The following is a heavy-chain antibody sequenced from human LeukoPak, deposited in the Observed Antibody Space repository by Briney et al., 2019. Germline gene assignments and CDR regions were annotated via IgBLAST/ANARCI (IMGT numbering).Heavy chain of an antibody. Sequence: QPGRSLRLSCAASGFTFSSYAMHWVRQAPGKGLEWVAVISYDGSNKYYADSVKGRFTISRDNSKNTLYLQMNSLRTEDTAVYYCAKDRSSSWSFDYWGQGTLVTVSS. V-gene: IGHV3-30-3*01. CDR3: AKDRSSSWSFDY. CDR1: GFTFSSYA. D-gene: IGHD6-13*01. J-gene: IGHJ4*02. CDR2: ISYDGSNK.